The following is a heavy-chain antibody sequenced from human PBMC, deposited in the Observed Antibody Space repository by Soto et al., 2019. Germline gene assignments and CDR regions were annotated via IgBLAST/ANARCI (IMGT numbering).Heavy chain of an antibody. CDR3: ASGGQTIIPKD. CDR1: GGSFSGYY. V-gene: IGHV4-34*02. D-gene: IGHD3-9*01. J-gene: IGHJ4*02. Sequence: QVQLQQWGAGLLKPSETLSLTCAVYGGSFSGYYWSWIRQPPGKGLDWIGEINNSGSTNYNPSLKSRITISVDKSKHQFSLKLGSVTAADTAVYYCASGGQTIIPKDWGQGTLVTVSS. CDR2: INNSGST.